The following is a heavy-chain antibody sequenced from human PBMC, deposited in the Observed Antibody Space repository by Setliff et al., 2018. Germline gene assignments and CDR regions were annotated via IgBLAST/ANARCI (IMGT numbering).Heavy chain of an antibody. J-gene: IGHJ5*02. CDR2: IYYSGST. CDR1: GGSISSSSYY. Sequence: SETLSLTCTVSGGSISSSSYYWGWIRQPPGKGLEWIGSIYYSGSTYYNPSLKSRVTISVDTSKNQFSLKLSSVTAADTAVYYCARLGSARYDSSGYYPDNWFDPWGQGTLVTVSA. D-gene: IGHD3-22*01. CDR3: ARLGSARYDSSGYYPDNWFDP. V-gene: IGHV4-39*01.